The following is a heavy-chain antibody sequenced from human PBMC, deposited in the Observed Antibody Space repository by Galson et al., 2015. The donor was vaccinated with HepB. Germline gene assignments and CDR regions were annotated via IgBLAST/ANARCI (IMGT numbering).Heavy chain of an antibody. CDR3: ARGRRGRLPDY. D-gene: IGHD3-10*01. V-gene: IGHV3-53*04. CDR2: IYSDGST. CDR1: GFTVSSNY. J-gene: IGHJ4*02. Sequence: SLRLSCAASGFTVSSNYMSWVRQAPGKGLEWVSVIYSDGSTYYADSVKGRFTISRHHSKNTLYLQMNSLRAEDTAVYYCARGRRGRLPDYWGQGTLVTVSS.